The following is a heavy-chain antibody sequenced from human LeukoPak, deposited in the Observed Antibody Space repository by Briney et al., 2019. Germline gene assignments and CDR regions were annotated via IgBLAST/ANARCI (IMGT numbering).Heavy chain of an antibody. D-gene: IGHD4-17*01. V-gene: IGHV4-34*01. CDR2: INHSGST. CDR1: GGSFSGYY. Sequence: SETLSLTCAVYGGSFSGYYWSWIRQPPGKGLEWIGEINHSGSTNYNPSLKSRVTISVDTSKNQFSLKLSSVTAADTAVYYCARGATTMTTVTTFDYWGQGTLVTVSS. CDR3: ARGATTMTTVTTFDY. J-gene: IGHJ4*02.